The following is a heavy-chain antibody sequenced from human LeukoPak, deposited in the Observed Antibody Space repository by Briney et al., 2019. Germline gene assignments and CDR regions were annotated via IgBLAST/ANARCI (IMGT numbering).Heavy chain of an antibody. V-gene: IGHV3-48*03. J-gene: IGHJ6*02. CDR3: ARDEQNTYYYYGMDV. CDR2: ISRTGTTI. CDR1: GFTVSSYD. D-gene: IGHD1/OR15-1a*01. Sequence: PGGPLRLSCAASGFTVSSYDMNWVRQVPGKGLEWVSHISRTGTTIYYADSVKGRFTISRDNAMNSLYLQMNSLRAEDTAVYFCARDEQNTYYYYGMDVWGQGTTVTVSS.